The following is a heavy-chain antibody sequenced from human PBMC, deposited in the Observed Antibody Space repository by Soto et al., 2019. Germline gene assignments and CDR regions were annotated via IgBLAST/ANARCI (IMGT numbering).Heavy chain of an antibody. J-gene: IGHJ4*02. CDR2: ISGNGYNT. CDR3: ASTPWNYGENRYFVY. D-gene: IGHD1-7*01. CDR1: GFTFSSYA. V-gene: IGHV3-23*01. Sequence: VQLLESGGGLVQPGGSLRLSCAASGFTFSSYAMSWVRQAPGKGLEWVSTISGNGYNTYDADSVKGRFTISRDYSKNTLFLQMNSLRVEDTAIYYCASTPWNYGENRYFVYWGQGTLVTVSS.